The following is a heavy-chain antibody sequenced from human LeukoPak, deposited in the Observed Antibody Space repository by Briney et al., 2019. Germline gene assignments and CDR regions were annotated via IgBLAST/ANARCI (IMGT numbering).Heavy chain of an antibody. CDR1: GGSISSSYYY. D-gene: IGHD5-12*01. Sequence: NASETLSLTCTVSGGSISSSYYYWGWIRQPPGKGLEWIGSIYYSGSTYYNPSLKSRVTISVDTSKNQFSLQLNSVTPEDTAVYYCARDLDSLRGYSGYGVYWYFDLWGRGTLVTVSS. J-gene: IGHJ2*01. CDR2: IYYSGST. V-gene: IGHV4-39*02. CDR3: ARDLDSLRGYSGYGVYWYFDL.